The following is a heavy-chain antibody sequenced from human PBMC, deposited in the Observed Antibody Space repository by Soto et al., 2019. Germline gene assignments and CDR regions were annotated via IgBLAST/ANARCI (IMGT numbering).Heavy chain of an antibody. CDR1: GGSFSGYY. CDR2: INHSGST. J-gene: IGHJ4*02. Sequence: SETLSLTCAVYGGSFSGYYWSWIRQPPGKGLEWIGEINHSGSTNYNPSLKSRVTISVDTSKNQFSLKLSSVTAADTAVYYCARSIKILEWPKRPFDYWGQGTLVTVSS. CDR3: ARSIKILEWPKRPFDY. V-gene: IGHV4-34*01. D-gene: IGHD3-3*01.